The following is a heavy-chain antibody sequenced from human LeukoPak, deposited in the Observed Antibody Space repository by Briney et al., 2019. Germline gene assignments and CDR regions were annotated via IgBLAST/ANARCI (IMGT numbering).Heavy chain of an antibody. J-gene: IGHJ5*02. V-gene: IGHV2-70*04. CDR1: GFSLTTIGMR. Sequence: SGPTLLNPTQTLTLTCTFSGFSLTTIGMRVSWIRQPPGKALEWLSLIDWDDDKFYSTSLKTRLTISKDTSKTQVVLTMTNMDPVDTATYYCTRSQFCSGNSCYSRDWFDPWGQGTLVTVSS. D-gene: IGHD2-15*01. CDR3: TRSQFCSGNSCYSRDWFDP. CDR2: IDWDDDK.